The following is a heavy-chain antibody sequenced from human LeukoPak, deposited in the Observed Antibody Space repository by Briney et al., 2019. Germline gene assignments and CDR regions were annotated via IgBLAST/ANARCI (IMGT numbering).Heavy chain of an antibody. J-gene: IGHJ5*02. CDR1: GFTFSSYA. V-gene: IGHV3-23*01. CDR3: ARGLLWSGWFDP. CDR2: IIGSGGST. Sequence: GGSLRLSGAASGFTFSSYAMSGLRQAQGKGLEGVSAIIGSGGSTSYADSVKGRFTISRDNSKNTLYLQMNRLRAEDTAVYYCARGLLWSGWFDPWGQGTLVTVSS. D-gene: IGHD3-10*01.